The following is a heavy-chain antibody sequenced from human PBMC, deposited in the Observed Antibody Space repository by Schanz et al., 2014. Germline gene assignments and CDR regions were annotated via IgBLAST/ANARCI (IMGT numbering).Heavy chain of an antibody. CDR1: GFTFSDYA. J-gene: IGHJ4*02. Sequence: VQLVESGGGLVQPGRSLRLSCTASGFTFSDYAMSWFRQAPGKGLEWVSYISGTTTYTNYADSVKGRFTISRDNAKNSLFLQMNRLRAEDTAVYYCAKQIHYDILTVTRNWGQGTLVTVSS. D-gene: IGHD3-9*01. V-gene: IGHV3-11*05. CDR3: AKQIHYDILTVTRN. CDR2: ISGTTTYT.